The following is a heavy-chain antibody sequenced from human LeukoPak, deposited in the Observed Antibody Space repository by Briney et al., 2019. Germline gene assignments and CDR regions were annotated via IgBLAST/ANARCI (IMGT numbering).Heavy chain of an antibody. D-gene: IGHD2-2*01. CDR3: ASNEESYCSSTSCYGRAFDY. CDR1: GGSFSGYY. V-gene: IGHV4-34*01. CDR2: INHSGST. Sequence: SETLSLTCAVYGGSFSGYYWSWIRQPPGKGLEWIGEINHSGSTNYNPSLKSRVTISVDTSKNQFSLKLSSVTAADTAVYYCASNEESYCSSTSCYGRAFDYWGQGTLVTVSS. J-gene: IGHJ4*02.